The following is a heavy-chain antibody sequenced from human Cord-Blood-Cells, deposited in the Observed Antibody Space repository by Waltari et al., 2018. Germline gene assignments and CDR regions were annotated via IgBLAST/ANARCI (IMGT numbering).Heavy chain of an antibody. CDR1: EGIFSSYA. J-gene: IGHJ3*02. D-gene: IGHD6-19*01. CDR3: ARGQWGSSGWYAFDI. CDR2: IIPIFGTA. V-gene: IGHV1-69*06. Sequence: QVQMVQSGAEVKKPGSSVKVSCNASEGIFSSYAISWVRPSPGKGLEWMGGIIPIFGTANYAQKFQGRVTITADKSTSTAYMELSSLRSEDTAVYYCARGQWGSSGWYAFDIWGQGTMVTVSS.